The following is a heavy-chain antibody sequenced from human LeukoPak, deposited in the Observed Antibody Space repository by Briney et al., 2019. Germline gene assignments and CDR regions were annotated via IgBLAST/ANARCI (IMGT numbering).Heavy chain of an antibody. J-gene: IGHJ4*02. Sequence: GGSLRLSCAASGFTFSSYAMSWVRQAPGKGLEWVANIKQDGSEKYYVDSVKGRFTISRDNAKNSLYLQMNSLRVEDAAVYFCARDKGSDEGSKFDYWGQGTLVTVSS. CDR2: IKQDGSEK. CDR1: GFTFSSYA. V-gene: IGHV3-7*03. CDR3: ARDKGSDEGSKFDY.